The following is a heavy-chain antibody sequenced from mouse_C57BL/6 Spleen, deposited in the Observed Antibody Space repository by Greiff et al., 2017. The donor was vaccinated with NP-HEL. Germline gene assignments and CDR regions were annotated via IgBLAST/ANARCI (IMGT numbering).Heavy chain of an antibody. CDR2: IHPNSGST. V-gene: IGHV1-64*01. CDR3: ARSRTGTRYFDY. CDR1: GYTFTSYW. Sequence: QVHVKQPGAELVKPGASVKLSCKASGYTFTSYWMHWVKQRPGQGLEWIGMIHPNSGSTNYNEKFKSKATLTVDKSSSTAYMQLSSLTSEDSAVYYCARSRTGTRYFDYWGQGTTLTVSS. D-gene: IGHD4-1*01. J-gene: IGHJ2*01.